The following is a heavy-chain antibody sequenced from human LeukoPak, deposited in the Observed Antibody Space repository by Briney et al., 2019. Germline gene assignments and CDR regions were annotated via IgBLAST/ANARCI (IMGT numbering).Heavy chain of an antibody. CDR1: GGSISSSNW. CDR2: IYHSGST. V-gene: IGHV4-4*02. Sequence: SETLSLTCAVSGGSISSSNWWSWVRQPPGKGLEWIGEIYHSGSTNYNPSLKSRVTISVDKSKNQFSLKLSSVTAADTAVYYCARDAFAPMVRGVTPTNWFDPWGQGTLVTVSS. D-gene: IGHD3-10*01. CDR3: ARDAFAPMVRGVTPTNWFDP. J-gene: IGHJ5*02.